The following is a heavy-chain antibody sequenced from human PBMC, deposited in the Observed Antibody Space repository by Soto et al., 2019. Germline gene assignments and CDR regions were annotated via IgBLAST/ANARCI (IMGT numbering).Heavy chain of an antibody. CDR3: AKGGWYGSMSSSDC. D-gene: IGHD6-19*01. CDR1: GFSLSSSD. Sequence: QVQLVESGGGVVQPGRSLRLSCAASGFSLSSSDMHWVRQAPGKGPEWVAVMSYDGDRQSYADSVGGRFSVSRDISKRALYLQISGLRPEATATFYFAKGGWYGSMSSSDCWGQGTQVTVSS. CDR2: MSYDGDRQ. V-gene: IGHV3-30*18. J-gene: IGHJ4*02.